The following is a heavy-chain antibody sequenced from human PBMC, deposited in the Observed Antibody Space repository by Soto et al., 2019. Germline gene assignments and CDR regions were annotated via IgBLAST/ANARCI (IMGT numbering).Heavy chain of an antibody. V-gene: IGHV1-8*01. D-gene: IGHD3-3*01. CDR1: GYTFTSYD. J-gene: IGHJ6*02. CDR3: ARGMIKSGYYDYYGMDV. CDR2: MNPNSGIT. Sequence: ASVKVSCKASGYTFTSYDINWVRQATGQGLEWMGWMNPNSGITGYAQKFQGRVTMTRNTSISTAYMELSSLRSEDTAVYYCARGMIKSGYYDYYGMDVWGQGTTVTVSS.